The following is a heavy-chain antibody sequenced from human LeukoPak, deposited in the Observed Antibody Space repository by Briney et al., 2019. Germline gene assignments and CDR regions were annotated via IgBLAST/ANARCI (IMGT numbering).Heavy chain of an antibody. CDR3: ARDATLRLGERGFDY. J-gene: IGHJ4*01. Sequence: GASVKVSCKTSGYSENFYGITWVRQVAGQGLEWMGWISAQHGQTEYAPNSQDRVTMTTDTYTNTAYMELRSLRSDDTAVYYCARDATLRLGERGFDYWGQEPWSPSPQ. D-gene: IGHD3-16*01. CDR2: ISAQHGQT. V-gene: IGHV1-18*01. CDR1: GYSENFYG.